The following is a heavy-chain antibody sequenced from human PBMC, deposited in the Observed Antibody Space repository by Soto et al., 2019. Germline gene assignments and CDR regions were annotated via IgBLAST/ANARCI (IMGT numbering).Heavy chain of an antibody. D-gene: IGHD3-9*01. J-gene: IGHJ4*02. CDR1: GGSISSYY. CDR3: ARLIRYFDWPIPDY. Sequence: SETLSLTCTVSGGSISSYYRSWIRQPPGKGLEWIGYIYYSGSTNYNPSLKSRVTISVDTSKNQFSLKLSSVTAADTAVYYCARLIRYFDWPIPDYWGQGTLVTV. CDR2: IYYSGST. V-gene: IGHV4-59*08.